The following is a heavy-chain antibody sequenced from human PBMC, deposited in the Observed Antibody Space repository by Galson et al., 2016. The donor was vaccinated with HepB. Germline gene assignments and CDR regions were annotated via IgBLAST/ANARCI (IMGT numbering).Heavy chain of an antibody. CDR3: ARATPSSFGELLVHFDT. D-gene: IGHD3-10*01. Sequence: SETLSLTCTVSGYSMRGTSFWAWIRQPPGKGLEWIGSISLRGTTHYKSSLKSRVTISVDTSKNQVYLKVTSVTAADTALYYCARATPSSFGELLVHFDTWGQGSLVTVSS. J-gene: IGHJ4*02. V-gene: IGHV4-38-2*02. CDR2: ISLRGTT. CDR1: GYSMRGTSF.